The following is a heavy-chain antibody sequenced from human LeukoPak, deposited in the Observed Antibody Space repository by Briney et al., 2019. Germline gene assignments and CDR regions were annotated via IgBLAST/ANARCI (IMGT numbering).Heavy chain of an antibody. Sequence: GGSLRLSCAASGFTFSSYYMSWVRQAPGKGLEWVSSISSSSSYIYYADSVKGRFTISRDNAKNSLYLQMNSLRAEDTAVYYCARDLRGFDYWGQGTLVTVSS. CDR1: GFTFSSYY. CDR2: ISSSSSYI. CDR3: ARDLRGFDY. V-gene: IGHV3-21*01. J-gene: IGHJ4*02.